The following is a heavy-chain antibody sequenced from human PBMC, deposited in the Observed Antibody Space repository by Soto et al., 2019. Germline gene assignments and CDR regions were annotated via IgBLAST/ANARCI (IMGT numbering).Heavy chain of an antibody. CDR1: GGTFSSYA. CDR2: IIPIFGTA. Sequence: SVKVSCKASGGTFSSYAISWVRQAPGQGLEWMGGIIPIFGTANYAQKFQGRVTITADESTSTAYMELSSLRSEDTAVYYCARFVAAAGTSHHWFDPWGQGTLVNVSS. D-gene: IGHD6-13*01. J-gene: IGHJ5*02. CDR3: ARFVAAAGTSHHWFDP. V-gene: IGHV1-69*13.